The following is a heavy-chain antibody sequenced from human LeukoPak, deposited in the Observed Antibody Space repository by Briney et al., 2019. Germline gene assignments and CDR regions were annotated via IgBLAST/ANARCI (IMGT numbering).Heavy chain of an antibody. CDR3: ARGPRSGYDSSGPWWYFDL. CDR1: DGSISSYY. V-gene: IGHV4-4*07. D-gene: IGHD3-22*01. CDR2: IYTSGGT. J-gene: IGHJ2*01. Sequence: SETLSLTCTVSDGSISSYYWSWIRQPAGKGLEWIGRIYTSGGTNYNPSLKSRVTISVDKSKKQFSLKLSSVTAADTAVYYCARGPRSGYDSSGPWWYFDLWGRGTLVTVSS.